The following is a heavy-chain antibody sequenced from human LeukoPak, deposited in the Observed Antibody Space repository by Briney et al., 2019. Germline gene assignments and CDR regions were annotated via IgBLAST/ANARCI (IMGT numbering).Heavy chain of an antibody. J-gene: IGHJ4*02. CDR2: IYTSGST. V-gene: IGHV4-61*02. CDR1: GGSISSGGYY. D-gene: IGHD1-26*01. CDR3: ARDPKWELLGGYFDY. Sequence: PSQTLSLTCTVSGGSISSGGYYWSWIRQHPGKGLEWIGRIYTSGSTNYNPSLKSRVTISVDTSKNQFSLKLSSVTAADTAVYYCARDPKWELLGGYFDYWGQGTLVTVSS.